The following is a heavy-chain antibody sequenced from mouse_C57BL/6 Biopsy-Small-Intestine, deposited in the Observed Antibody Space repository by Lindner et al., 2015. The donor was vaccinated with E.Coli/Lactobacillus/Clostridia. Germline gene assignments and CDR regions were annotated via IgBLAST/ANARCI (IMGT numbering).Heavy chain of an antibody. CDR2: IVVGTAST. Sequence: SVKVSCKASGFTFSTSAVQWVRQARGQRLEWLGWIVVGTASTNYAQKFQGRVTITRDMSTSTAYMELSSLRSEDTAMYYCAAERGIGTGDTAFDIWGQGTMVTVSS. J-gene: IGHJ3*01. V-gene: IGHV14-3*01. D-gene: IGHD3-3*01. CDR3: AAERGIGTGDTAFDI. CDR1: GFTFSTSA.